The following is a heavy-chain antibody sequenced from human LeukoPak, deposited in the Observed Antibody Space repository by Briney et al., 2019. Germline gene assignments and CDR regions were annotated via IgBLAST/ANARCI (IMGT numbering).Heavy chain of an antibody. V-gene: IGHV1-18*01. CDR1: GYTFTSYG. CDR2: ISAYNGNT. D-gene: IGHD6-13*01. CDR3: ARDYQAGVDYYYYVMDV. Sequence: ASVKVSCKASGYTFTSYGINWVRQAPGQGLEWMGWISAYNGNTNYVQKLQGRVTMTKDTSTSTAYMELRSLRSDDTAVYYCARDYQAGVDYYYYVMDVWGQGTTVTVSS. J-gene: IGHJ6*02.